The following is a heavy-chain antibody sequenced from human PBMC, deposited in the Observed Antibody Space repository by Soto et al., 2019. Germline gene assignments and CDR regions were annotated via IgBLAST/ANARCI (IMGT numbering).Heavy chain of an antibody. D-gene: IGHD2-2*01. CDR1: GLTVSSNS. CDR2: IYSGGRT. CDR3: ARDMPLFSFGSQRANYFDY. V-gene: IGHV3-66*01. J-gene: IGHJ4*02. Sequence: PGGSLRLSCAASGLTVSSNSMNGVRQAPGKGLEWVAIIYSGGRTNYADSVKGRFAISRDTSKNTLYLQMTTLRVEDTAVYYCARDMPLFSFGSQRANYFDYWGQGALVTVSS.